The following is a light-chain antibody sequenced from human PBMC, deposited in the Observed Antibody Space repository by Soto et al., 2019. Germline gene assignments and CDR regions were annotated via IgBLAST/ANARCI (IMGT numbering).Light chain of an antibody. J-gene: IGLJ1*01. Sequence: SVLTQPASVSGSPGQSITISCSGTSSDIGTYDHVAWLQQFPGKTPKLVIYSVSDRPSGVSYRFSGSKSGNTASLTISGLQADDEADYYCISYTVSRSYVFGTGTKVTVL. CDR3: ISYTVSRSYV. V-gene: IGLV2-14*01. CDR1: SSDIGTYDH. CDR2: SVS.